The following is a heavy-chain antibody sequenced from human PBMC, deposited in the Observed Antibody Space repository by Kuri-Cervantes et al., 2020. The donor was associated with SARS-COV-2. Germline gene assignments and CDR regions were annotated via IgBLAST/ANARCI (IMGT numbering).Heavy chain of an antibody. CDR1: GFTVSSNY. CDR2: IYSGGST. Sequence: GGSLRLSCAASGFTVSSNYMSWVRQAPGKGLEWVSVIYSGGSTYYADSVKGRFTISRDNAKNSLYLQMNSLRAEDTAVYYCARVEYSNYYFDYWGQGTLVTVSS. J-gene: IGHJ4*02. V-gene: IGHV3-53*01. CDR3: ARVEYSNYYFDY. D-gene: IGHD4-11*01.